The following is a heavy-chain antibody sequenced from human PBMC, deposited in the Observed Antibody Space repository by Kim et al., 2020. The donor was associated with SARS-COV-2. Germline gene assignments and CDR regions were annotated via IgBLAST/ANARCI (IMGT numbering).Heavy chain of an antibody. Sequence: NTNPPPKSRVTISVDTSKNQFARKLSSVTAADTAVYYCARDVPSTGGLDVWGQGTTVTVSS. J-gene: IGHJ6*02. CDR3: ARDVPSTGGLDV. V-gene: IGHV4-59*01.